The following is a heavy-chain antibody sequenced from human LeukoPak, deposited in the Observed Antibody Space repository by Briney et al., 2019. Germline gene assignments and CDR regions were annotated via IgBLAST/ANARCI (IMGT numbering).Heavy chain of an antibody. CDR2: ISINGGST. J-gene: IGHJ5*02. V-gene: IGHV3-64D*06. D-gene: IGHD5-12*01. CDR3: VRTYDENPLGWFDP. Sequence: PGGSLRLSCSASGTAFRTYAMHWVRQPPGKGLYYVSAISINGGSTYYADSVRGRFTISRDNSKNTLYFQMSSLRPDDTAVYYCVRTYDENPLGWFDPWGQGTLVTVSS. CDR1: GTAFRTYA.